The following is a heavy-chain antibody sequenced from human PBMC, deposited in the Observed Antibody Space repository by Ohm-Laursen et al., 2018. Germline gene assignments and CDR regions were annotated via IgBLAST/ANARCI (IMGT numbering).Heavy chain of an antibody. Sequence: SSVKVSCKASGGTFSSYAISWVRQAPGQGLGWMGGIIPIFGTANYAQKFQGRVTITADKSTSTAYMELSRLRSDDTAVYYCAVSVVTPYGLDVWGQGTTVTVSS. CDR1: GGTFSSYA. CDR3: AVSVVTPYGLDV. CDR2: IIPIFGTA. D-gene: IGHD4-23*01. J-gene: IGHJ6*02. V-gene: IGHV1-69*06.